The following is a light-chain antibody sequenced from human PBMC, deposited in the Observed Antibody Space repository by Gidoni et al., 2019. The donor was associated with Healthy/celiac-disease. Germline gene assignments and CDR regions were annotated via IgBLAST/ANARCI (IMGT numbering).Light chain of an antibody. CDR2: GES. CDR3: QQYGSSPWT. V-gene: IGKV3-20*01. Sequence: EIVLTQSPGTLSLSAGERATLSCRASQSVSSSYLAWYQQKPGQAPRLLIYGESSRATGIPDRFSGSGSGTDFTLTISRLEPEDFALYYCQQYGSSPWTFGQGTKVEVK. J-gene: IGKJ1*01. CDR1: QSVSSSY.